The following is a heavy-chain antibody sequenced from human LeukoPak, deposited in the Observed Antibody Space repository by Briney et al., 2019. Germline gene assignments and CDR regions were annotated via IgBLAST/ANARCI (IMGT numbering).Heavy chain of an antibody. CDR2: IYYSGST. CDR3: ARQTSGSGWYYFDY. Sequence: SETLSLTCTVSGGSISSSSYYWGWIRQPPGKGLEWIGSIYYSGSTYYNPSLESRVTISVDTSKNQFSLKLSSVTAADTAVYYCARQTSGSGWYYFDYWGQGTLVTVSS. CDR1: GGSISSSSYY. J-gene: IGHJ4*02. D-gene: IGHD6-19*01. V-gene: IGHV4-39*01.